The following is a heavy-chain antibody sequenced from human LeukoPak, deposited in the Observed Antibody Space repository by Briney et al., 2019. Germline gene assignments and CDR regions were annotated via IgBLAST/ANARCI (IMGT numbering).Heavy chain of an antibody. D-gene: IGHD2/OR15-2a*01. J-gene: IGHJ4*02. V-gene: IGHV3-53*01. Sequence: PGGSLRLSCAASGFTFSSYAMHWVRQAPGRGLEWLSVIYSGGTPYYADSVRGRFTISRDNSKNTVYLQMNGLRAEDTAVFYCARGLRGLYYLDYWGQGVLVTVSS. CDR2: IYSGGTP. CDR3: ARGLRGLYYLDY. CDR1: GFTFSSYA.